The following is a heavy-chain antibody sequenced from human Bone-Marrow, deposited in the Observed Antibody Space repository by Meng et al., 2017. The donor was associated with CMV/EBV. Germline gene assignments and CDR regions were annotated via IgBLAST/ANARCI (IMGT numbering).Heavy chain of an antibody. Sequence: GGSLRLSCAASGFIFSSYAMYWVRQAPGEGLQWVAFIRSDGTNIHYRDSVKGRFTIPRDNSKNTLYLQMNSLRAEDTAVYYCSFGSESYYGVPVNFDYWGQGTLVTVSS. V-gene: IGHV3-30*02. CDR2: IRSDGTNI. D-gene: IGHD3-10*01. CDR1: GFIFSSYA. CDR3: SFGSESYYGVPVNFDY. J-gene: IGHJ4*02.